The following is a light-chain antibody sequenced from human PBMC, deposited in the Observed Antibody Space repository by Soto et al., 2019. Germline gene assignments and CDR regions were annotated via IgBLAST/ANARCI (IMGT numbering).Light chain of an antibody. V-gene: IGKV3-20*01. CDR3: QQYGNSPYA. CDR2: GAS. J-gene: IGKJ2*01. CDR1: QSVSSNY. Sequence: EIVLTQSPGTLSLSPGERATLSCRASQSVSSNYLAWYQQKSGQAPRLLIDGASSRATGIPDRFSGSASGTDSTLTISQLEPEDSAVYYWQQYGNSPYAFGQGTELEI.